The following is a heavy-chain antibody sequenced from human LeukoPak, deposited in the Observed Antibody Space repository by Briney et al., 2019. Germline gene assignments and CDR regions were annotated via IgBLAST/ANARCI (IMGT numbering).Heavy chain of an antibody. CDR1: GFTFSSYS. CDR3: ARDSRIWFGELLSSYYFDY. CDR2: ISSSSSTI. D-gene: IGHD3-10*01. Sequence: GGSLRLSCAASGFTFSSYSMNWVRQAPGKGLEWVSYISSSSSTIYYADSVKGRFTISRDNAKNSLYLQMNSLRDEDTAVYYCARDSRIWFGELLSSYYFDYWGQGTLVTVSS. J-gene: IGHJ4*02. V-gene: IGHV3-48*02.